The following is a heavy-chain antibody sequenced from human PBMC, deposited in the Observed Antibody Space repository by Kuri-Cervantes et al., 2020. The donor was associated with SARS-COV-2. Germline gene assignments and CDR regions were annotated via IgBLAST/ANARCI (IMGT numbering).Heavy chain of an antibody. J-gene: IGHJ5*02. D-gene: IGHD5-24*01. V-gene: IGHV3-48*04. CDR1: GFTFSSYG. CDR2: ISSSGSTI. CDR3: ARVGGDGYNSNWFDP. Sequence: GESLKISCAASGFTFSSYGMHWVRQAPGKGLEWVSYISSSGSTIYYADSVKGRFTISRDNAKNSLYLQMNSLRAEDTAVYYCARVGGDGYNSNWFDPWGQGTLVTVSS.